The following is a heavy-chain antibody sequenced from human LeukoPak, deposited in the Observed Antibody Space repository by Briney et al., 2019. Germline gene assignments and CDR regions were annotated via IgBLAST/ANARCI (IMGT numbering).Heavy chain of an antibody. CDR3: TKGGGISYNPLDP. CDR2: ISPDGYG. D-gene: IGHD1-26*01. J-gene: IGHJ5*02. Sequence: GGSLRLSCAASGFTFYNYGIHWVRQAPGKGLEWLAVISPDGYGHYADSVKGRFTVSRDNPKNTLYLQMNSLRTDDSAMYYCTKGGGISYNPLDPWGPGTLVTVSS. V-gene: IGHV3-30*18. CDR1: GFTFYNYG.